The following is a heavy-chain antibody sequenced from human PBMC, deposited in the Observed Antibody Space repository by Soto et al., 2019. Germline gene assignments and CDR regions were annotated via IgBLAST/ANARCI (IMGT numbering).Heavy chain of an antibody. CDR1: GGSLSSYY. CDR2: IYYSGST. J-gene: IGHJ5*02. CDR3: ARTSYDSSGTAADP. Sequence: SETLSLTCVVSGGSLSSYYWSWIRQPPGKGLEWIGYIYYSGSTNYNPSIKSRITISVDTSKNQFSLKLSFVTAADTAVYYCARTSYDSSGTAADPWGQGTLVTSPQ. V-gene: IGHV4-59*01. D-gene: IGHD3-22*01.